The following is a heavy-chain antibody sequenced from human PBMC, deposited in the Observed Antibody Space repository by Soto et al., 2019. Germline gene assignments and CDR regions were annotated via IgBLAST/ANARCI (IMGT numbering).Heavy chain of an antibody. Sequence: GESLKISCKGSGFSFTTYWIAWVRQMPGKGLEWMGIIYPGDSKTTYSPSFQGQVTISADKSINTTYMQWSSLKASDTAMYFCASPSTTYYYDSSDYWEYFQHWGQGTLVTVSS. CDR3: ASPSTTYYYDSSDYWEYFQH. D-gene: IGHD3-22*01. J-gene: IGHJ1*01. CDR1: GFSFTTYW. V-gene: IGHV5-51*01. CDR2: IYPGDSKT.